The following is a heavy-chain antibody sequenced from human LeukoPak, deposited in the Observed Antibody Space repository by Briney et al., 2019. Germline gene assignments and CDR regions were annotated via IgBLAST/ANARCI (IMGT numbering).Heavy chain of an antibody. V-gene: IGHV4-4*07. CDR2: IYTSGST. Sequence: SETLSLTCTVSGGSISSYYLSWIRQPAGKGLEWIGRIYTSGSTNYNPSLKSRVTMSVDTSKDQFSLKLSSVTAADTAVYYCARAEFWSGYYFDYWGQGTLVTVSS. CDR3: ARAEFWSGYYFDY. D-gene: IGHD3-3*01. CDR1: GGSISSYY. J-gene: IGHJ4*02.